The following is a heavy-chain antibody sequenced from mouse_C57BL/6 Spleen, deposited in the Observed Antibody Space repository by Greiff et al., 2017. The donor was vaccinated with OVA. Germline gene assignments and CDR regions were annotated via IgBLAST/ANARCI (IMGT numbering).Heavy chain of an antibody. CDR2: IDPENGDT. J-gene: IGHJ4*01. Sequence: EVKLQESGAELVRPGASVKLSCTASGFNIKDDYMHWVKQRPEQGLEWIGWIDPENGDTEYASKFQGKATITADTSSNTAYLQLSSLTSEDTAVYYCTRDYGSSNAMDYWGQGTSVTVSS. V-gene: IGHV14-4*01. D-gene: IGHD1-1*01. CDR3: TRDYGSSNAMDY. CDR1: GFNIKDDY.